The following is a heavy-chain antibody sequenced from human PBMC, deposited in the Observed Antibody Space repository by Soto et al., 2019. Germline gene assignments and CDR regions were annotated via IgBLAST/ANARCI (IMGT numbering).Heavy chain of an antibody. D-gene: IGHD5-12*01. CDR2: MYQDGNT. CDR1: GYSISSGCF. J-gene: IGHJ4*02. V-gene: IGHV4-38-2*02. Sequence: PSETLSLTCAVSGYSISSGCFWVWIRQPPGKGLEWIANMYQDGNTHYNPSLKSRVTMSVDTSKNQFSLKLNSVTAAATAVYYCARESYSGYHSYDYWGQGILVTVSS. CDR3: ARESYSGYHSYDY.